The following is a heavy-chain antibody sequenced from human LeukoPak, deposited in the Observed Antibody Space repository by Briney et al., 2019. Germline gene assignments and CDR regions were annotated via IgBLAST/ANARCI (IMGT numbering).Heavy chain of an antibody. CDR3: AREKGKYSSGWYLYY. CDR1: GYTFTGYY. V-gene: IGHV1-2*06. CDR2: INPNSGGT. Sequence: ASVKVSCKASGYTFTGYYMHWVRQAPGQGREWMGRINPNSGGTNYAQKFQGRVTMTRDTSISTAYMELSRLRSDDTAVYYCAREKGKYSSGWYLYYWGQGTLVTVSS. D-gene: IGHD6-19*01. J-gene: IGHJ4*02.